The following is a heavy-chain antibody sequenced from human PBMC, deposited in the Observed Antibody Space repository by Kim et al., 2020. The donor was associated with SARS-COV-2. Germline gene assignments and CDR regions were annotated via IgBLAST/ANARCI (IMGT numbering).Heavy chain of an antibody. V-gene: IGHV1-69*04. Sequence: SVKVSCKASGGTFSSYTISWVRQAPGQGLEWMGRIIPILGIANYAQKFQGRVTITADKSTSTAYMELSSLRSEDTAVYYCARDPGRSGSYSYFDYWGQGTLVTVSS. CDR1: GGTFSSYT. D-gene: IGHD1-26*01. CDR2: IIPILGIA. CDR3: ARDPGRSGSYSYFDY. J-gene: IGHJ4*02.